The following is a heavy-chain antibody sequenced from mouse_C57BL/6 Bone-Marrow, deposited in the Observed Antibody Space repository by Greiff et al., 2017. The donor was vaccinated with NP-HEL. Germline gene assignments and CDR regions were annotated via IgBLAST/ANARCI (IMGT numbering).Heavy chain of an antibody. CDR2: ISNLAYSI. J-gene: IGHJ1*03. D-gene: IGHD3-2*02. CDR1: GFTFSDYG. V-gene: IGHV5-15*01. CDR3: ARHSSGYEYFDV. Sequence: EVKLMESGGGLVQPGGSLKLSCAASGFTFSDYGMAWVRQAPRKGPEWVAFISNLAYSIYYADTVTGRFTISRENAKNTLYLEMSSLRSEDTAMYYCARHSSGYEYFDVWGTGTTVTVSS.